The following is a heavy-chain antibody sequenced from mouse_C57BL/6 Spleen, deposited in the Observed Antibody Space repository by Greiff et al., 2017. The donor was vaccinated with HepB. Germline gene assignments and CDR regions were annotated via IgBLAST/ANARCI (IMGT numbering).Heavy chain of an antibody. D-gene: IGHD2-1*01. Sequence: VQLQQSGAELVKPGASVKLSCKASGYTFTEYTIHWVKQRSGQGLEWIGWFYPGSGSIKYNEKFKDKATLTADKSSSTVYMELSRLTSEDSAVYFCARYEDGIYYGNYGYFDVWGTGTTVTVSS. CDR1: GYTFTEYT. CDR3: ARYEDGIYYGNYGYFDV. V-gene: IGHV1-62-2*01. J-gene: IGHJ1*03. CDR2: FYPGSGSI.